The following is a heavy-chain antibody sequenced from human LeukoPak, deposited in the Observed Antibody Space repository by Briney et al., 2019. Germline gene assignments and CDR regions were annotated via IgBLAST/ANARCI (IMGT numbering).Heavy chain of an antibody. Sequence: PGRCLTPSSLASGFTFSSYRMNWVRPAAGKGREWVSSISTSSSYIYHADSVKDRLTISRDNAKNSLYLQMKSVRAEDTAVYYCARGYIKYGYVIDIWGQGTVVTVSS. CDR1: GFTFSSYR. V-gene: IGHV3-21*01. J-gene: IGHJ3*02. CDR2: ISTSSSYI. D-gene: IGHD5-18*01. CDR3: ARGYIKYGYVIDI.